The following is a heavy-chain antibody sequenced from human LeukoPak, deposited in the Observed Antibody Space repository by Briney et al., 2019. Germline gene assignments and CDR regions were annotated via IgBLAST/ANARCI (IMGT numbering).Heavy chain of an antibody. CDR2: ISAGSGNT. J-gene: IGHJ4*02. V-gene: IGHV1-3*01. D-gene: IGHD6-6*01. CDR1: GDSSRTNA. Sequence: ASVKVSCKASGDSSRTNAIVWVRQAPGQRPEWMGWISAGSGNTKCSQKFQDRVIVSRDTAASTVYMELSSLRSEDTAVYYCAREREDSSAWSYWGQGTLVTVSS. CDR3: AREREDSSAWSY.